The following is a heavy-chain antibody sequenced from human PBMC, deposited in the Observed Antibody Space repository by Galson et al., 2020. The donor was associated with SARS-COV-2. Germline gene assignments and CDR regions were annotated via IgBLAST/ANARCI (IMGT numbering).Heavy chain of an antibody. J-gene: IGHJ4*02. D-gene: IGHD2-21*02. CDR1: GFTFTDAW. Sequence: AGGSLRLSCSVSGFTFTDAWMNWVRQAPGKGLEWVGRIKSKSDGETTHYAASVRDRFTISRDDSTNTLFLQMDSLTAEDTAVYYCATDSPTYCGGDCFYENLDHWGLGTLVTVSS. CDR3: ATDSPTYCGGDCFYENLDH. V-gene: IGHV3-15*06. CDR2: IKSKSDGETT.